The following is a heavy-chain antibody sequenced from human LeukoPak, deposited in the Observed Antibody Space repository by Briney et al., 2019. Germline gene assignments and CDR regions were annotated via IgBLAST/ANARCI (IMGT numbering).Heavy chain of an antibody. Sequence: ASVLVSCKASGYTFRSHDINWVRQATGRGLEWMGWVSPKTGRTGYAQKFQGRVYMTTNASLSTAYMELSSLRSDDTAVYFCARESERNDGWFDPWGQGTLVTVSS. CDR2: VSPKTGRT. CDR3: ARESERNDGWFDP. J-gene: IGHJ5*02. D-gene: IGHD1-1*01. V-gene: IGHV1-8*01. CDR1: GYTFRSHD.